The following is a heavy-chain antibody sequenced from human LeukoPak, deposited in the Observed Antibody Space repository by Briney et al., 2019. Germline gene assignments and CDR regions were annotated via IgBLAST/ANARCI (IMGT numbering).Heavy chain of an antibody. Sequence: SQTLSLTCTVSGGSISSGGYYWSWIRQHPGKGLEWIGYIYYSGSTYYNPSLKSRVTISVDTSKSQFSLKLSSVTAADTAVYXXXXXXXFDFWSGYRAIDYWGQGTLVTVSS. CDR1: GGSISSGGYY. CDR2: IYYSGST. J-gene: IGHJ4*02. V-gene: IGHV4-31*03. CDR3: XXXXXFDFWSGYRAIDY. D-gene: IGHD3-3*01.